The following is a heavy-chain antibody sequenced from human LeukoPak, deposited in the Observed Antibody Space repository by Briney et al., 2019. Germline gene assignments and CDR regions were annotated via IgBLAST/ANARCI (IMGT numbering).Heavy chain of an antibody. D-gene: IGHD6-19*01. CDR2: ISSRSTTI. CDR3: GKGSLAVPDTPRDF. Sequence: LTAVSVRLSCTASGFDFSNSVMTSGRQGPGKGLNWISYISSRSTTIYYVDSVKSLITLSRDNGKNTVYLQMNNLRVDDTAVFYCGKGSLAVPDTPRDFWGQGTLVTVSS. V-gene: IGHV3-48*04. CDR1: GFDFSNSV. J-gene: IGHJ4*02.